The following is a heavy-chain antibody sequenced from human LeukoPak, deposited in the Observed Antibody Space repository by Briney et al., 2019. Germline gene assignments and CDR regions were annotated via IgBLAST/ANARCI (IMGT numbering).Heavy chain of an antibody. CDR3: ARDSTGMVLIPDDAFDI. CDR2: ISAYNGNT. D-gene: IGHD3-3*01. J-gene: IGHJ3*02. Sequence: ASVKVSCKASGYTFSSYGISWVRQAPGQGLEWMGWISAYNGNTNYAQMLQGRVTMTTDTSTSTAYMEVRSLRSDDTAVYYCARDSTGMVLIPDDAFDIWGQGTMVTVSS. CDR1: GYTFSSYG. V-gene: IGHV1-18*01.